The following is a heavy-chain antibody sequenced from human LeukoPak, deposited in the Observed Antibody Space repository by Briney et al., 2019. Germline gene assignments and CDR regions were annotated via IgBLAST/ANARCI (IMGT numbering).Heavy chain of an antibody. J-gene: IGHJ3*02. CDR1: GGSISSNNHY. V-gene: IGHV4-39*07. CDR3: ARDPKGIRRDAFDI. CDR2: INHSGST. Sequence: SETLSLTCTVSGGSISSNNHYWGWIRQPPGKGLEWIGEINHSGSTNYNPSLKSRVTISVDTSKNQFSLKLSSVTAADTAVYYCARDPKGIRRDAFDIWGQGTMVTVSS. D-gene: IGHD1-14*01.